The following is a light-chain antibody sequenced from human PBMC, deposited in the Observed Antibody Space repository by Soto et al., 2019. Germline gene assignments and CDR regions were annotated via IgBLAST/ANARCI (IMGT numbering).Light chain of an antibody. CDR3: QHYDVYSKYT. CDR1: QSISKS. CDR2: DAS. J-gene: IGKJ2*01. Sequence: DIQMTQSPSTLSASVGDRVTITCRASQSISKSLAWYQQKPGKAPKFLIYDASILESGVPSRFSGSGSGTAFTLTISSLQPDDFATHYCQHYDVYSKYTFGVGTKLEIK. V-gene: IGKV1-5*01.